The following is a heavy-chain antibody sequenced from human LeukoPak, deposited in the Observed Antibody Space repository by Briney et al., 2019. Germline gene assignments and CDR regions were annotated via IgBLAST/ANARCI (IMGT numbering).Heavy chain of an antibody. CDR2: IGTYGGDT. CDR3: ARDLWNFYDDSGYNRDFDS. D-gene: IGHD3-22*01. CDR1: TSR. J-gene: IGHJ5*01. V-gene: IGHV1-18*01. Sequence: ASVKVSCKATSRISWVRQSPGQGLEWMGWIGTYGGDTYYAQKFQGRITVTTDTSTSTVYMELRNLRSDDTAVYYCARDLWNFYDDSGYNRDFDSWGQGTLVTVSS.